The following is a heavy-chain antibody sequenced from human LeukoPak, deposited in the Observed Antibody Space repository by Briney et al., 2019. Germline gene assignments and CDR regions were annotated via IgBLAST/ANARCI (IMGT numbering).Heavy chain of an antibody. CDR3: ARGLLSGMATDFDY. Sequence: SETLSLTCTVSGGSISSYYWSWIRQPAGKGLEWIGRIYTSGSTNYNPSLKSRVTMSVDTSKNQFSLKLSSVTAADTAVYYCARGLLSGMATDFDYWGQGTLVTVSS. D-gene: IGHD6-13*01. CDR2: IYTSGST. J-gene: IGHJ4*02. CDR1: GGSISSYY. V-gene: IGHV4-4*07.